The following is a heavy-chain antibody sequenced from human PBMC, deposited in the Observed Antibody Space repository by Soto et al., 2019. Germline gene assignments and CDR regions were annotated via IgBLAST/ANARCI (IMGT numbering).Heavy chain of an antibody. CDR3: ARDLAWKRGKVGRYYYGMDV. J-gene: IGHJ6*04. Sequence: GGSLRLSCAASGFIFSDYYMSWVRQTPGKGLEWVSYISTRSTYTNYADSVKGRFTISRDNTKNSLYLQMDSLRVEDTAVYYCARDLAWKRGKVGRYYYGMDVWGEGTTVTVSS. CDR1: GFIFSDYY. D-gene: IGHD1-1*01. CDR2: ISTRSTYT. V-gene: IGHV3-11*06.